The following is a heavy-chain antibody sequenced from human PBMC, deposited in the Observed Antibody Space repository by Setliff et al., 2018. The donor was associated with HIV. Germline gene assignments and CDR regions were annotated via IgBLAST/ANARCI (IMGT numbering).Heavy chain of an antibody. CDR3: ARGVRDNSGWSSYYFDY. D-gene: IGHD6-19*01. J-gene: IGHJ4*02. V-gene: IGHV4-34*01. Sequence: PLETLSLTCAVYGGSFSGYYWSWIRQPPGKGLEWIGEVTHSGRTNYNPSLESRVTTSVDTSKKQFSLRLTSVTAADTAVYYCARGVRDNSGWSSYYFDYWGQGTLVTVSS. CDR1: GGSFSGYY. CDR2: VTHSGRT.